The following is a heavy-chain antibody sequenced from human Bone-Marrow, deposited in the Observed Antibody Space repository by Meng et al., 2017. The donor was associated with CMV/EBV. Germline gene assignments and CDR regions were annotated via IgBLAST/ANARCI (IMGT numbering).Heavy chain of an antibody. CDR3: ARDDILTGYDY. D-gene: IGHD3-9*01. CDR1: GGSISTSGYY. CDR2: IYYNGNT. V-gene: IGHV4-39*07. Sequence: GSLRLSCSVSGGSISTSGYYWGWIRQPPGKGLEWIGSIYYNGNTYYDPSLKGRVSISIDTSKHQFSLKVSSVTAADTAVYYCARDDILTGYDYWGEGTLVTVSS. J-gene: IGHJ4*02.